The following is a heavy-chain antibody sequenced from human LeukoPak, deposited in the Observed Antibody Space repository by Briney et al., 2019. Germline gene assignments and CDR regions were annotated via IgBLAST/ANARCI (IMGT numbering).Heavy chain of an antibody. CDR2: IFPVDSDT. CDR1: GYSFSPYW. D-gene: IGHD2-8*01. Sequence: GEPLKISCKGSGYSFSPYWIAWVRQIPGKGLEWMGSIFPVDSDTKNSPSFQGQVTISADTSIPTALLQWSSPKAADTAIYYCTVNYGTNAYSYDYWGQGTLVTVSS. CDR3: TVNYGTNAYSYDY. V-gene: IGHV5-51*01. J-gene: IGHJ4*02.